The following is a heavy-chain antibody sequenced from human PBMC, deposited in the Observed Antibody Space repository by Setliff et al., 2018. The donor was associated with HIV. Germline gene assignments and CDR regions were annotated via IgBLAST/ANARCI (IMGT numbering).Heavy chain of an antibody. D-gene: IGHD4-17*01. Sequence: PGGSLRLSCAASGFTFSSSEMNWVRQAPGKGLEWVSYISSSSNTIYYADSVKGRFTISRDNSKNTLFLQMNSLRAEDTALYYCARVATVTRNFDYWGQGTLVTVSS. J-gene: IGHJ4*02. CDR1: GFTFSSSE. CDR2: ISSSSNTI. CDR3: ARVATVTRNFDY. V-gene: IGHV3-48*01.